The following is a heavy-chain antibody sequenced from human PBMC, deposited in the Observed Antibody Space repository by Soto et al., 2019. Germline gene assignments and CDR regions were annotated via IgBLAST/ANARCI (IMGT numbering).Heavy chain of an antibody. CDR1: GFTFSNAW. V-gene: IGHV3-15*01. CDR3: TTDIYWIRVPPGVNY. CDR2: IKGKTDGGTT. J-gene: IGHJ4*02. Sequence: PGGSLRLSCAASGFTFSNAWMSWVRQAPGKGLEWVGRIKGKTDGGTTDYAAPVKGRFTISRDDSKNTLYLQMNSLKTEDTAVYYCTTDIYWIRVPPGVNYWGQGTLVTVSS. D-gene: IGHD2-15*01.